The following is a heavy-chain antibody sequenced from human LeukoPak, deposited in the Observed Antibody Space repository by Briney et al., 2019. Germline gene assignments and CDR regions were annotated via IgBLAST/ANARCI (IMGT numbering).Heavy chain of an antibody. CDR2: INPGGGSP. J-gene: IGHJ4*02. D-gene: IGHD5-12*01. CDR3: ARGPYGGYPLDY. V-gene: IGHV1-46*01. Sequence: ASVKVSCKASGYTFTSYSIHWVRQAPGQGLEWMGIINPGGGSPSYPQKFQGRLTMTTDTSTSTVYMELSSLRSEDTAVYYCARGPYGGYPLDYWGQGTLVSVSS. CDR1: GYTFTSYS.